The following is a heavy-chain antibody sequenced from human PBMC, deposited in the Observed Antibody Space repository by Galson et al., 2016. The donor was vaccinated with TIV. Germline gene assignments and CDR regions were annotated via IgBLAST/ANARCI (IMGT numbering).Heavy chain of an antibody. V-gene: IGHV3-66*03. CDR1: GLVVSDNF. CDR3: VRERRHCGNECFLRYYFGMDV. Sequence: SLRLSCAASGLVVSDNFMTWVRQAPGKGLEWVSLISDTDYTQYADSVKGRFTIPRDKPRNIVYLHMDRLSVEDTAVYYCVRERRHCGNECFLRYYFGMDVWGQGTTVTVSS. D-gene: IGHD2-21*01. J-gene: IGHJ6*01. CDR2: ISDTDYT.